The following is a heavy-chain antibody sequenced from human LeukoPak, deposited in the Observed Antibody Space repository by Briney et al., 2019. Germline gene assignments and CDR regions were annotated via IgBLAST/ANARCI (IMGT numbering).Heavy chain of an antibody. J-gene: IGHJ3*02. V-gene: IGHV4-59*01. CDR3: ARVSSTGFAFDI. CDR2: IYYSGST. Sequence: SETLSLTCTVSGGSISSYYWSWIRQPPGKGLEWIGYIYYSGSTNYNPSLKSRVTISVDTSKNQFSLKLSSVTAADTAVYYCARVSSTGFAFDIWGQGTMVTVTS. D-gene: IGHD5/OR15-5a*01. CDR1: GGSISSYY.